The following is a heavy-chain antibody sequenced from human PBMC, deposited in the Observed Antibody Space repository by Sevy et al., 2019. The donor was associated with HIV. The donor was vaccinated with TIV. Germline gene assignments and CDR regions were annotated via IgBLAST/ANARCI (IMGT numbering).Heavy chain of an antibody. CDR1: GFTLSNAW. CDR3: TKDFGDIDH. CDR2: IKSKTHGGTA. Sequence: GGSLRLSCAASGFTLSNAWMTWVRQAPGKGLEWVGRIKSKTHGGTADYAAPVKGRLTISRDDSQNTLYLQMNSLKTEDTALYYCTKDFGDIDHWGQGTLVTVSS. D-gene: IGHD4-17*01. V-gene: IGHV3-15*01. J-gene: IGHJ4*02.